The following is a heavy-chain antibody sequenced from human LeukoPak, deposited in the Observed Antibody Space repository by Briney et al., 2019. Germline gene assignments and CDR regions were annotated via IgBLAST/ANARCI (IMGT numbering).Heavy chain of an antibody. V-gene: IGHV4-30-4*08. CDR2: IYYSGST. CDR1: GGSISSGDYY. CDR3: ARVVAARPVYYFDY. D-gene: IGHD6-6*01. J-gene: IGHJ4*02. Sequence: SETLSLTCTVSGGSISSGDYYWSWIRQPPGKGLEWIGYIYYSGSTYYNPSLKSRVTISVDTSKNQFSLKLSPVTAADTAVYYCARVVAARPVYYFDYWGQGTLVTVSS.